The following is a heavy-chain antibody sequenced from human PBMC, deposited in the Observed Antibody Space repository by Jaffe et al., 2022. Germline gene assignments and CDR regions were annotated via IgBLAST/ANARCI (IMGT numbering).Heavy chain of an antibody. V-gene: IGHV3-9*01. CDR1: GFTFDDYA. D-gene: IGHD5-12*01. CDR2: ISWNSGSI. CDR3: AKDIGLRAPSFDY. Sequence: EVQLVESGGGLVQPGRSLRLSCAASGFTFDDYAMHWVRQAPGKGLEWVSGISWNSGSIGYADSVKGRFTISRDNAKNSLYLQMNSLRAEDTALYYCAKDIGLRAPSFDYWGQGTLVTVSS. J-gene: IGHJ4*02.